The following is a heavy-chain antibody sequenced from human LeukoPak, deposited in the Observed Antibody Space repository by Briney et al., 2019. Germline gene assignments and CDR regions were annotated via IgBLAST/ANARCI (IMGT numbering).Heavy chain of an antibody. CDR3: ARADRGDSSSWHVLSYGMDV. Sequence: SVKVSCKASGGTFSSYAISWVRQAPGQRLEWMGGIIPIFGTANYAQKFQGRVTMTRNTSISTAYMELSSLRSEDTAVYYCARADRGDSSSWHVLSYGMDVWGQGTTVTVSS. J-gene: IGHJ6*02. CDR1: GGTFSSYA. V-gene: IGHV1-69*05. D-gene: IGHD6-13*01. CDR2: IIPIFGTA.